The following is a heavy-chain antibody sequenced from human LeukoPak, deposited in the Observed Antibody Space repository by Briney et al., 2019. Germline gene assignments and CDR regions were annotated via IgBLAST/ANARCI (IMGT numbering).Heavy chain of an antibody. D-gene: IGHD3-16*01. V-gene: IGHV4-59*01. CDR2: FYNSGRS. CDR1: DDSISDYY. CDR3: TRGAGWLIDY. J-gene: IGHJ4*02. Sequence: SETLSLTCTVSDDSISDYYRGWIRQPPGKGLEWIGYFYNSGRSTYNPSLKSRVTISADTSENHFSFKLNSVTTADTAVYYCTRGAGWLIDYWGQGILVTVSS.